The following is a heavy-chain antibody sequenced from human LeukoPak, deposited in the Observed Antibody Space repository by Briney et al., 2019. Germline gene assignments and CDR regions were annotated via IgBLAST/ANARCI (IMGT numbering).Heavy chain of an antibody. CDR1: GDSMSTGDEY. Sequence: SQTLSLTCTVSGDSMSTGDEYWGWIRQPAGKRPEWIGRIYPSGSTQYNPSLKSHVTISLDTSEKQVSLEVSSVTAADTAVYYCARLGGAMGPFDYWGQGTLVTVSS. D-gene: IGHD5-18*01. J-gene: IGHJ4*02. CDR2: IYPSGST. V-gene: IGHV4-61*02. CDR3: ARLGGAMGPFDY.